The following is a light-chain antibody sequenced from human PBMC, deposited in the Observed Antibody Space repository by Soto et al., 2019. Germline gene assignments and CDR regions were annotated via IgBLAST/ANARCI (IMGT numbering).Light chain of an antibody. CDR3: QHCNNWPIT. V-gene: IGKV3D-20*02. Sequence: DIVLTQSPDTLSLSPWDTATFSCRASQTIHNNYLAWYQQRHGQSPRLLIYRASSRAAGIPDRFSGSGSGTEFTLTISSLQSEDFAVYYCQHCNNWPITFGQGTRLEI. CDR1: QTIHNNY. CDR2: RAS. J-gene: IGKJ5*01.